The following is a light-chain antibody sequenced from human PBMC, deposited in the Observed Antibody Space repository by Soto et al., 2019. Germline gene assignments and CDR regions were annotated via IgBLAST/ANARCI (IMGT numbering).Light chain of an antibody. V-gene: IGKV3-20*01. Sequence: EIVLTQPPGTLSLSPGERATLSCRASQTLSSNSLAWYQQRPGQTPRVLVYGASNRATGIPDKFSGSGSGTDFTLTINRLEPGDFAVYYCQQYESSPITFGGGTKVDI. J-gene: IGKJ4*01. CDR2: GAS. CDR3: QQYESSPIT. CDR1: QTLSSNS.